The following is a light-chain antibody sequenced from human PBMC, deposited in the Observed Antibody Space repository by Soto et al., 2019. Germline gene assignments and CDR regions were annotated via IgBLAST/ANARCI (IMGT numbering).Light chain of an antibody. CDR3: QQYSNWPLT. CDR2: GAS. Sequence: EIVLTKSPATLSVSPGARATLSCLASQSVSSNLAWYQQKPGQAPRLLIYGASTRATGIPAKFSGSGSGTEFTLTISSLQSEDFAVYYCQQYSNWPLTFGGGTKVDIK. J-gene: IGKJ4*01. V-gene: IGKV3-15*01. CDR1: QSVSSN.